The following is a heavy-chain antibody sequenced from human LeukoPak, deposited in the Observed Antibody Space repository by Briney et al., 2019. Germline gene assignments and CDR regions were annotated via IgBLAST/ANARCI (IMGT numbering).Heavy chain of an antibody. J-gene: IGHJ6*04. CDR2: IMPISGAP. Sequence: SVKASCKASGGTFNSYVISWMRQAPGQGLEWMGGIMPISGAPPYAQKFRGRVTFTAEASTNTAYMELTSLKSDDTAVYYCVCLSLKQLGPRGPVWGKGTTVTVSS. CDR1: GGTFNSYV. CDR3: VCLSLKQLGPRGPV. V-gene: IGHV1-69*13. D-gene: IGHD1-1*01.